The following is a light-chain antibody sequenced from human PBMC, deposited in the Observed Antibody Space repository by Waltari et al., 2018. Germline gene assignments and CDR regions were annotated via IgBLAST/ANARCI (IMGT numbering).Light chain of an antibody. V-gene: IGKV3-11*01. Sequence: QSPATLSLSPGERATLSCRASQSVSSYLAWYQQKPGQAPRLLIYDASNRATGIPARFSGSGSGTDFTLTISSLEPEDFAVYYCQQPWTFGQGTKVEIK. J-gene: IGKJ1*01. CDR2: DAS. CDR1: QSVSSY. CDR3: QQPWT.